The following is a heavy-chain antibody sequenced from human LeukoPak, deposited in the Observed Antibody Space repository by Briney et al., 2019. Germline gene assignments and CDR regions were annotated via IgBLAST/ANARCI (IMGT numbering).Heavy chain of an antibody. CDR1: GGSISSSSYY. CDR2: IYSGGST. Sequence: ETLSLTCTVSGGSISSSSYYWGWIRQAPGKGLEWVSVIYSGGSTYYADSVKGRFTISRDNSKNTLYLQMNSLRAEDTAVYYCAREGGDILTGSGAFDIWGQGTMVTVSS. D-gene: IGHD3-9*01. CDR3: AREGGDILTGSGAFDI. J-gene: IGHJ3*02. V-gene: IGHV3-53*01.